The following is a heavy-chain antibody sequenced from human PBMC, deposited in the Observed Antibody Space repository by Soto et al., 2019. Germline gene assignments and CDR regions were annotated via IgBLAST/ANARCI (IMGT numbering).Heavy chain of an antibody. CDR2: ISYDGSNK. Sequence: GGSLRLSCAASGFTFSSYGMHWVRQAPGKGLEWVAVISYDGSNKYYADSVKGRFAISRDNSKNTLYLQMNILRAEDTALYYCAKDRSFIAARPTHMDVWGQGTTVTVSS. CDR1: GFTFSSYG. D-gene: IGHD6-6*01. J-gene: IGHJ6*02. V-gene: IGHV3-30*18. CDR3: AKDRSFIAARPTHMDV.